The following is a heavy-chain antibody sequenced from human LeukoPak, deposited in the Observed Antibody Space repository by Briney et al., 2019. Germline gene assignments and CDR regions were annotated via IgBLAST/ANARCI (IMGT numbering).Heavy chain of an antibody. CDR1: GGSFSGYY. D-gene: IGHD3-22*01. CDR2: INHSGST. Sequence: SETLSLTYAVYGGSFSGYYWSWIRQPPGKGLEWIGEINHSGSTNYNPSLKSRVTISVDTSKNQFSLKLSSVTAADTAVYYCARVRDSSGYYYYYYYMDVWGKGTTVTVSS. V-gene: IGHV4-34*01. CDR3: ARVRDSSGYYYYYYYMDV. J-gene: IGHJ6*03.